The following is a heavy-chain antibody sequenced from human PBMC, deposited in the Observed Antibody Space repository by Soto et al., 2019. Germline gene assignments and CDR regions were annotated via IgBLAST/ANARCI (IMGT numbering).Heavy chain of an antibody. CDR3: ARDLPYGSSSSCILVAFDS. CDR2: ISSSSSYI. CDR1: EFTFSSYS. V-gene: IGHV3-21*01. Sequence: GGSPRLSCAASEFTFSSYSMNWVRQAPGKGLEWVSSISSSSSYIYYADSVKGRFTISRDNAKNSLYLQMNSLRAEDTAVYYCARDLPYGSSSSCILVAFDSWGQRTM. D-gene: IGHD2-2*01. J-gene: IGHJ3*02.